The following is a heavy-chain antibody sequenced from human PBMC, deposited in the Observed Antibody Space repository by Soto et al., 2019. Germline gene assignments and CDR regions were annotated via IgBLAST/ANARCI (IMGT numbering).Heavy chain of an antibody. J-gene: IGHJ6*02. D-gene: IGHD2-15*01. CDR3: ARGYCSGGSCYSRVVYYYGMDV. CDR2: ISYDGSNK. V-gene: IGHV3-30-3*01. CDR1: GFTFSSYA. Sequence: GGSLRLSCAASGFTFSSYAMHWVRQAPGKGLEWVAVISYDGSNKYYADSVKGRFTISRDNSKNTLYLQMNSLRAEDTAVYYCARGYCSGGSCYSRVVYYYGMDVWGQGTTVTVSS.